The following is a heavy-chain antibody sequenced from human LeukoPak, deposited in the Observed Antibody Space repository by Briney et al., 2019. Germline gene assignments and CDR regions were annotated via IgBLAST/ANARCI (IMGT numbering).Heavy chain of an antibody. D-gene: IGHD5-18*01. CDR3: ARVVDTHFDY. Sequence: GGSLRLSCAASGFTFSSYWMHWVRHAPGKGLVWVSRIKSDGSTTTYADSVKGRFTISRDNAKNTLYRQMNSLRAEDTAVYYCARVVDTHFDYWGQGTLVTVSS. J-gene: IGHJ4*02. CDR1: GFTFSSYW. CDR2: IKSDGSTT. V-gene: IGHV3-74*01.